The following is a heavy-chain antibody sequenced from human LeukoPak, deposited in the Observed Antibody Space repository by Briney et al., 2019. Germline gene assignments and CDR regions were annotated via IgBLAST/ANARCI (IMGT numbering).Heavy chain of an antibody. CDR3: ARDTHPYYDFWSGYYVYYGMDV. CDR2: IWYDGSNK. D-gene: IGHD3-3*01. V-gene: IGHV3-33*01. J-gene: IGHJ6*02. Sequence: PVRSLRLSCAASGFTFSGYGMHWVCQGPGKGREWVVGIWYDGSNKSYADSVKGRFTISKDNSKNTLYLQMNSLRAEDKAVYYCARDTHPYYDFWSGYYVYYGMDVWGQGTTVTVSS. CDR1: GFTFSGYG.